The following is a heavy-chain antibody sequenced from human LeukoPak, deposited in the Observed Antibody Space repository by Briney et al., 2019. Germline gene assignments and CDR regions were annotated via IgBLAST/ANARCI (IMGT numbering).Heavy chain of an antibody. CDR3: ARRLITGSRTLYYYYGMDV. D-gene: IGHD1-20*01. CDR2: INPNSGGT. J-gene: IGHJ6*02. Sequence: VASVKVSCKASGYTFTGYYMHWVRQAPGQGLEWMGWINPNSGGTNYAQKFQGRVTMTRDTSISTAYMELSRLRSDDTAVYYCARRLITGSRTLYYYYGMDVWGQGTTVTVSS. V-gene: IGHV1-2*02. CDR1: GYTFTGYY.